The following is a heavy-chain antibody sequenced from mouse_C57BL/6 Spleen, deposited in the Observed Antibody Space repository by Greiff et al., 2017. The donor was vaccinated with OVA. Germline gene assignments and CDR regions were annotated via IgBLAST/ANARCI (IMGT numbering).Heavy chain of an antibody. Sequence: VKLQESGPELVKPGASVKISCKASGYAFSSSWMNWVKQRPGKGLEWIGRIYPGDGDTNYNGKFKGKATLTADKSSSTAYMQLSSLTSEDSAVYFCARGETYYPFAYWGQGTLVTVSA. CDR1: GYAFSSSW. V-gene: IGHV1-82*01. J-gene: IGHJ3*01. D-gene: IGHD1-1*01. CDR3: ARGETYYPFAY. CDR2: IYPGDGDT.